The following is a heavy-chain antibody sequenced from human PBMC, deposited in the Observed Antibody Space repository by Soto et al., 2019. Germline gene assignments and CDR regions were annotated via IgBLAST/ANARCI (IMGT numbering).Heavy chain of an antibody. CDR3: AKDQWAVAGGYDY. J-gene: IGHJ4*02. D-gene: IGHD6-19*01. CDR1: GFTFRSYA. Sequence: GGSLRLSCAASGFTFRSYAMSWVRQAPGKGLEWVSGISGSGDSTYYADSVKGRFTISRDNSKNTLYLQMNGLRAEDTAVYYCAKDQWAVAGGYDYWGQGTLVTVSS. V-gene: IGHV3-23*01. CDR2: ISGSGDST.